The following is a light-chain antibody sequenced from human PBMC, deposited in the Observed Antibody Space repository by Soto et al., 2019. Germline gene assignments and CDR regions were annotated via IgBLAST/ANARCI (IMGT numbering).Light chain of an antibody. CDR3: QQYTNWPYT. CDR1: QSVSSN. CDR2: GAS. V-gene: IGKV3-15*01. Sequence: EIVMTQSPATLSVSPGERASLSCRASQSVSSNLAWYQQTAGQDTRLLIYGASTSATGIPARFSGSGSGTEFTLTISSLQSEDFAVYSCQQYTNWPYTFGQGTKLEIK. J-gene: IGKJ2*01.